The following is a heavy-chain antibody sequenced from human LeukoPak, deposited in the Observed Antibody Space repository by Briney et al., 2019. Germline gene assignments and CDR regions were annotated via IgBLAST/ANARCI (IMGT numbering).Heavy chain of an antibody. D-gene: IGHD6-13*01. CDR1: GYTFTGYY. Sequence: GASVKVSCKASGYTFTGYYMHWVRQAPGQGLEWMGWFNPNSGGTNYAQKFQVRGTMTRDTSISTAYMELSRLRSDDTAVYYCARSAESSSWVEFDYWGQGTLVTVSS. CDR3: ARSAESSSWVEFDY. J-gene: IGHJ4*02. CDR2: FNPNSGGT. V-gene: IGHV1-2*02.